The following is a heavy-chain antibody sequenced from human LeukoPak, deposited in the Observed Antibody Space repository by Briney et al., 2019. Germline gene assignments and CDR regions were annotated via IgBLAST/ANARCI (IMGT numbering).Heavy chain of an antibody. J-gene: IGHJ5*02. Sequence: PGGSLRLSCAASGFTFENYAMYWVRQPPGKGLEWVSGISWKSGNIGYADSVKGRFTISRDNAKNSLYLQMNSLRAEDTALYYCAKEKGPYGSGRGDWFDTWGQGTLVTVSS. CDR3: AKEKGPYGSGRGDWFDT. CDR1: GFTFENYA. CDR2: ISWKSGNI. D-gene: IGHD3-10*01. V-gene: IGHV3-9*01.